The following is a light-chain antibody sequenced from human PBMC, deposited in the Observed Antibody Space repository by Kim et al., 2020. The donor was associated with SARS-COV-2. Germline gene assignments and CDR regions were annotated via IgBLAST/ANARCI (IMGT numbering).Light chain of an antibody. J-gene: IGLJ2*01. V-gene: IGLV3-19*01. Sequence: VALGQKVRITCQGDSLRSYYATWYQQKPGQAPIVVIYGKNNRPSGIPDRFSGSSSGDTASLTITGTQAGDEADYYCNSRGSNDNVLFGGGTQLTVL. CDR1: SLRSYY. CDR2: GKN. CDR3: NSRGSNDNVL.